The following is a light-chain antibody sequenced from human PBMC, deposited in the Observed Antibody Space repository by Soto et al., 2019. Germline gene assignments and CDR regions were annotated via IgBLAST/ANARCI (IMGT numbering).Light chain of an antibody. J-gene: IGLJ2*01. V-gene: IGLV3-1*01. CDR3: QAWDSSTPVV. Sequence: SSELTQPPSVSVSPGQTASITCSGDKLGDKYACWYQQKPGQSPVLVIYQDSKRPSGIPERFSGSKSGNTATLTISGTQAMDEADNYCQAWDSSTPVVFGGGTKLTVL. CDR1: KLGDKY. CDR2: QDS.